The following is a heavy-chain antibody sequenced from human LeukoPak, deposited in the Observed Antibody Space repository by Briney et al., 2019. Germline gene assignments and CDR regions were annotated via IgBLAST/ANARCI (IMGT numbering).Heavy chain of an antibody. J-gene: IGHJ5*02. CDR2: MNPNSGNT. V-gene: IGHV1-8*01. D-gene: IGHD3-22*01. Sequence: ASVKVSCKASGYTFTSYDINWVRQATGQGLEWMGWMNPNSGNTGYAQKFQGRVTMTRSTSISTAYMELSSLRSEDTAVYYCARGEEYYYDSSGSNWFDPWGQGTLVTVSS. CDR1: GYTFTSYD. CDR3: ARGEEYYYDSSGSNWFDP.